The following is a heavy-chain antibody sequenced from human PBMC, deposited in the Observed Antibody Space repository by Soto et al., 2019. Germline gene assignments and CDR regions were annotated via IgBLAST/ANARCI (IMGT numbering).Heavy chain of an antibody. CDR1: GFTFSNAW. CDR2: IKSKTDGGTT. J-gene: IGHJ6*03. CDR3: TLVPAPTPAAYYYYYYYMDV. D-gene: IGHD2-2*01. V-gene: IGHV3-15*01. Sequence: GGSLRLSCAASGFTFSNAWMSWVRQAPGKGLEWVGRIKSKTDGGTTDYAAPVKGRFTISRDDSKNTLYLQMNSLKTEDTAVYYCTLVPAPTPAAYYYYYYYMDVWGKGTTVTVSS.